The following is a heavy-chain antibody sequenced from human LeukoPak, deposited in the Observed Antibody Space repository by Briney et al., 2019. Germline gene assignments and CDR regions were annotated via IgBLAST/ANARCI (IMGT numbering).Heavy chain of an antibody. CDR3: ATVRTYTNFDY. V-gene: IGHV3-7*05. Sequence: PGGSLRLSCAPSGLTFSGYWMSWVRQAPGKGLEWVANINQDGSQKYYVDSVKGRFTISRDNAKNSLYLQMNSLRAEDTAVYYCATVRTYTNFDYWGQGTLVTVSS. D-gene: IGHD5-18*01. J-gene: IGHJ4*02. CDR2: INQDGSQK. CDR1: GLTFSGYW.